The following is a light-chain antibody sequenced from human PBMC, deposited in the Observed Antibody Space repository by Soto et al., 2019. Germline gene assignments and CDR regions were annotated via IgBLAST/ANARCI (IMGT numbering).Light chain of an antibody. Sequence: DIQMTQSPSSLSASVGDRVTITCRASQSISNYLNWNQQKPGKAPKLLIYAATSLESGVPSRFSGGGSGTDFTLTISSLQPDDFGTYYCQRTYSSIRFGGGTKVEIK. CDR1: QSISNY. V-gene: IGKV1-39*01. J-gene: IGKJ4*01. CDR3: QRTYSSIR. CDR2: AAT.